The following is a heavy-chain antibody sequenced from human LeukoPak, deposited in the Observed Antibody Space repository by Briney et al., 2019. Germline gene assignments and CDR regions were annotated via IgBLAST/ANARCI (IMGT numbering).Heavy chain of an antibody. CDR2: IRQDESER. V-gene: IGHV3-7*01. CDR1: GFSFSSYW. CDR3: ARDWFHAIDY. D-gene: IGHD2/OR15-2a*01. Sequence: GGSLRLSCEGSGFSFSSYWMTWVRQPPGKGPEWVANIRQDESERYSADSVKGRFTISRDNAKNTLYLQMNSLRAEDTAVYYCARDWFHAIDYWGQGTLVTVSS. J-gene: IGHJ4*02.